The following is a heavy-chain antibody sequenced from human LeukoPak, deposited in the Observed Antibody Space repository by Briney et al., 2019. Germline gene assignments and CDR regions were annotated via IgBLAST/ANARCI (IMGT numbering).Heavy chain of an antibody. CDR1: GYSFTSYW. CDR2: IYPGDSDT. Sequence: GESLKISCKGSGYSFTSYWIGWVRQMPGKGLEWMGIIYPGDSDTRYSPSFQGQVTISADKSISTAYLQWSSLKASDTAMYYCARRMGYSWLSRGAFDIWGQGTMVTVSS. J-gene: IGHJ3*02. CDR3: ARRMGYSWLSRGAFDI. V-gene: IGHV5-51*01. D-gene: IGHD2-8*01.